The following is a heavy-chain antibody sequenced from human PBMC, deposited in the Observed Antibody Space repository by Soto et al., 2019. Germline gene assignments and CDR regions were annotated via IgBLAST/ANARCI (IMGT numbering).Heavy chain of an antibody. CDR2: IVVGSGNT. CDR3: AAGLYCGGDCSVWFDP. D-gene: IGHD2-21*02. J-gene: IGHJ5*02. CDR1: GFTFTSSA. Sequence: VKVSGKASGFTFTSSAVQGVRQARGQRLEWIGWIVVGSGNTNYAQKFQERVTITRDMSTSTAYMELSSLRSEDTAVYYCAAGLYCGGDCSVWFDPWGQGTLVTVSS. V-gene: IGHV1-58*01.